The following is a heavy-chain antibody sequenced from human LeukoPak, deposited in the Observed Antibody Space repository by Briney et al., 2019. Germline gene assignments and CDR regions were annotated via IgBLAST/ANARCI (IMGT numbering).Heavy chain of an antibody. D-gene: IGHD6-19*01. V-gene: IGHV4-59*08. CDR3: ARLDSGWYLDAFDI. Sequence: SKTLSLTCTVSGGSISSYYWSWIRQPPGKGLEWIGYIYYSGSTNYNPSLKSRVTISVDTSKNQFSLKLSSVTAADTAVYYCARLDSGWYLDAFDIWGQGTMVTVSS. J-gene: IGHJ3*02. CDR2: IYYSGST. CDR1: GGSISSYY.